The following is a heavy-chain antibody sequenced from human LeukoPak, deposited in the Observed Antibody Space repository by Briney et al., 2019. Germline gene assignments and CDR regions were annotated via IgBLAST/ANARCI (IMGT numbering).Heavy chain of an antibody. J-gene: IGHJ4*02. D-gene: IGHD5-12*01. CDR2: IYPGDSDT. Sequence: XXXXMXGKGLEWMGIIYPGDSDTRYSPSFQGQVTISADKSISAAYLQWSSLKASDTAMYYCARSATTHSFDYWGQGTLVTVSS. CDR3: ARSATTHSFDY. V-gene: IGHV5-51*01.